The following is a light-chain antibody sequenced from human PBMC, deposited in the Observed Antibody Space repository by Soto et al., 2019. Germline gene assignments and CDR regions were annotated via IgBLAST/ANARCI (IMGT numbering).Light chain of an antibody. CDR1: QSISSY. Sequence: DIPMTQSPYSLSASVGDRVTITCRASQSISSYLNWYQQKPGKAPKLLIYAASSLQSGVPSRFSGSGSGTDFTLTISSLQPEDFATYYCQQSYSTLITFGPGTKVDIK. CDR3: QQSYSTLIT. J-gene: IGKJ3*01. CDR2: AAS. V-gene: IGKV1-39*01.